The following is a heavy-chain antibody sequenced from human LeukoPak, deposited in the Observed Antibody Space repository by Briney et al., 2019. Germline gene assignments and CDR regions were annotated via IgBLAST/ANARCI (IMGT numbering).Heavy chain of an antibody. Sequence: GGSLRLSCAASGFTFSSYAMHWVRQAPGKGLEWVAVISYDGSNKYYADSVKGRSNICRDNSKNALYLQMNSLRAEDTAVYYCARVGYYYDSSGLDYWGQGTLVTVSS. CDR1: GFTFSSYA. D-gene: IGHD3-22*01. J-gene: IGHJ4*02. CDR2: ISYDGSNK. V-gene: IGHV3-30-3*01. CDR3: ARVGYYYDSSGLDY.